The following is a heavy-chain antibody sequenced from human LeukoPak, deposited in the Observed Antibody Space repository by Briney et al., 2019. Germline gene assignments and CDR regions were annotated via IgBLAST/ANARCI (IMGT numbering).Heavy chain of an antibody. Sequence: GESLKISCKGSGSRFTRYWIAWVRPMPGKGLEWMGIIYPGDSDTRYSPSFQGQVTISADKSISTAYLQWSSLKASDTAMYYCARLSKGMVRGVIGMDVWGNGTTVTISS. V-gene: IGHV5-51*01. J-gene: IGHJ6*03. CDR1: GSRFTRYW. D-gene: IGHD3-10*01. CDR2: IYPGDSDT. CDR3: ARLSKGMVRGVIGMDV.